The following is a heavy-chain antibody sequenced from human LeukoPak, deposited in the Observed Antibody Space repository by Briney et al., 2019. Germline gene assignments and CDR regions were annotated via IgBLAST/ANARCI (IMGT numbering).Heavy chain of an antibody. D-gene: IGHD2-2*01. CDR1: GFTFDDYA. CDR2: ISWNSGSI. V-gene: IGHV3-9*01. Sequence: GGSLRLSCAASGFTFDDYAMHWVRQAPGKGLEWVSGISWNSGSIGYADSVKGRFTISRDNAKNTLYLQMNSLRAEDTAIYYCAKKQFQLLSSFDYWGQGTLVTVSS. J-gene: IGHJ4*02. CDR3: AKKQFQLLSSFDY.